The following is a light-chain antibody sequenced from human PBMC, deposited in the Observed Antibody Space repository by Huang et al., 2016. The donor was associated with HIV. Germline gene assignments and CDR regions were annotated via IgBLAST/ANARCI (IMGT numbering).Light chain of an antibody. CDR2: TAS. V-gene: IGKV1-12*01. Sequence: DIQMTQSPSSVSASVGDSVTITCRASQSVSTWVVWYQQKPGKAPKVLIYTASTLQTGVQSSFRGSGSGTDFTLTIRSLQPEDFATYYCKQANSFPYTFGPGTKLEIK. J-gene: IGKJ2*01. CDR3: KQANSFPYT. CDR1: QSVSTW.